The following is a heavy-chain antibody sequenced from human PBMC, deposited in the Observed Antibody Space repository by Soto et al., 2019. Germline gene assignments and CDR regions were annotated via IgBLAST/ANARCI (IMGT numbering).Heavy chain of an antibody. CDR2: ITAANGDR. CDR1: GYTLTRYA. D-gene: IGHD4-17*01. Sequence: QVLLVQSGAEVKKPGASVKVSCKASGYTLTRYAVHWVRQAPGQRLEWMGWITAANGDRRYSQKFQGRVTITRDTSASTVYMEVTSLTSEDTAVYYCARGSADGDYLPRNYIEIWGQGTLVTVSS. J-gene: IGHJ4*02. CDR3: ARGSADGDYLPRNYIEI. V-gene: IGHV1-3*01.